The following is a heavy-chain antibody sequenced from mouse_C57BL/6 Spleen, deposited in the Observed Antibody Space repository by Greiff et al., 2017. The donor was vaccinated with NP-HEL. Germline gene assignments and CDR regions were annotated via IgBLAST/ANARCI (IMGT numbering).Heavy chain of an antibody. J-gene: IGHJ4*01. V-gene: IGHV14-3*01. CDR2: IDPANGNP. CDR1: GFNIKNTY. D-gene: IGHD1-1*01. Sequence: VQLQQSVAELVRPGASVKLSCTASGFNIKNTYMHWVKQRPEQGLEWIGRIDPANGNPQYAPKFQGKATITADTSSNTDYLQLSSLTSEDTAIDYCAPRNYVDYYAMDDWGQGTTVTVSS. CDR3: APRNYVDYYAMDD.